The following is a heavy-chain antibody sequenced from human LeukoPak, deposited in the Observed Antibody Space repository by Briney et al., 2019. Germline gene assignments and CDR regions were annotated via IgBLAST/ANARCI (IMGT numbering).Heavy chain of an antibody. CDR2: FDPEDGET. V-gene: IGHV1-24*01. Sequence: ASVKVSCKVSGYTLTELSMHWVRQAPGKGLEWMGGFDPEDGETIYAQKFQGRVTMAEDTSTDTAYMELSSLRSEDTAVYYCALQGETMVRGVMDWFDPWGQGTLVTVSS. D-gene: IGHD3-10*01. J-gene: IGHJ5*02. CDR1: GYTLTELS. CDR3: ALQGETMVRGVMDWFDP.